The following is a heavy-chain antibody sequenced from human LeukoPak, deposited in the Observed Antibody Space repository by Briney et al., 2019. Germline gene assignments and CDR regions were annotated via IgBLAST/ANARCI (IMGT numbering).Heavy chain of an antibody. D-gene: IGHD3-10*01. CDR3: ARDDRYGSGTLGKRFDP. V-gene: IGHV3-21*01. Sequence: PGGSLRLSCVASGFIFTSFGMNWVRQAPGKGLEWVSSITHGGQIYYADSVKGRFTISRDNTKNSVYLQMDNLRDDDTAVYFCARDDRYGSGTLGKRFDPWGQGTLVSVSS. CDR2: ITHGGQI. J-gene: IGHJ5*02. CDR1: GFIFTSFG.